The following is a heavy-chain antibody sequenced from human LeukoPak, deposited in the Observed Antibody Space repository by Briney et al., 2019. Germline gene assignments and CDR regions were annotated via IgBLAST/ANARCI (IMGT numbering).Heavy chain of an antibody. CDR2: IYYSGST. Sequence: TSETLSLTCTVSGGSISSSSYYWGWISQPPGKGLEWIGSIYYSGSTYYNPSLKSRVTISVDTSKNQFSLKLSSVTAADTAVYYCARLPYYDFWSGYYTGGFDYWGQGTLVTVSS. CDR1: GGSISSSSYY. J-gene: IGHJ4*02. V-gene: IGHV4-39*01. CDR3: ARLPYYDFWSGYYTGGFDY. D-gene: IGHD3-3*01.